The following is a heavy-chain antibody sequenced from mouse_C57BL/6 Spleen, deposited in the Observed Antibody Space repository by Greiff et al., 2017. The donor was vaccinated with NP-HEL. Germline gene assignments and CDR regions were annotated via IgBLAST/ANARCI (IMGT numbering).Heavy chain of an antibody. V-gene: IGHV1-82*01. Sequence: VQLQQSGPELVKPGASVKISCKASGYAFSSSWMNWVKQRPGKGLEWIGRIYPGDGDTNYNGKFKGKATLTADKSSSTAYMQLSSLTSEDSEVYFCARSGPSGVYYGSSSWYFDVWGTGTTVTVSS. J-gene: IGHJ1*03. D-gene: IGHD1-1*01. CDR1: GYAFSSSW. CDR2: IYPGDGDT. CDR3: ARSGPSGVYYGSSSWYFDV.